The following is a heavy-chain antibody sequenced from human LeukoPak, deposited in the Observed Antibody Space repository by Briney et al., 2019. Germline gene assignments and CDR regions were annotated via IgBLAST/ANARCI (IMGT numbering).Heavy chain of an antibody. D-gene: IGHD1-1*01. Sequence: GGSLRLSCAASGFTFGIYWMSWVRQAPGKGLEWVSAISGSGGSTYYADSVKGRFTISRDNSKNTLYLQMNSLRAEDTAVYYCAKDINWNDGFDYWGQGTLVTVSS. V-gene: IGHV3-23*01. CDR1: GFTFGIYW. CDR2: ISGSGGST. J-gene: IGHJ4*02. CDR3: AKDINWNDGFDY.